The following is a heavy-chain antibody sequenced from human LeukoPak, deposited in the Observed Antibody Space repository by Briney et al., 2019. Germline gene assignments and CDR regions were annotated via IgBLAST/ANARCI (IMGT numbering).Heavy chain of an antibody. D-gene: IGHD3-22*01. J-gene: IGHJ4*02. Sequence: GASVKVSCKASGYTFTGYYMHWVRQAPGQGLEWMGIINPSGGSTSYAQKFQGRVTMTRDTSTSTVYMELSSLRSEDTAVYYCARGSRVYYDSSGYYPYWGQGTLVTVSS. CDR3: ARGSRVYYDSSGYYPY. CDR2: INPSGGST. CDR1: GYTFTGYY. V-gene: IGHV1-46*01.